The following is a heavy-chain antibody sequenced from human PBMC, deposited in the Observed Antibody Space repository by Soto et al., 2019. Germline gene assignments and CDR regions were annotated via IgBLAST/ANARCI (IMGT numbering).Heavy chain of an antibody. V-gene: IGHV5-51*01. D-gene: IGHD3-9*01. Sequence: WVRQRPGKGLEWMGIIYPGDSDTRYSPSFQGKVTISADKSSSNASLQWSSLTASDTAMYDCARHGTSLRYLHWFNAFGPCGSATLLTVTS. CDR2: IYPGDSDT. J-gene: IGHJ5*02. CDR3: ARHGTSLRYLHWFNAFGP.